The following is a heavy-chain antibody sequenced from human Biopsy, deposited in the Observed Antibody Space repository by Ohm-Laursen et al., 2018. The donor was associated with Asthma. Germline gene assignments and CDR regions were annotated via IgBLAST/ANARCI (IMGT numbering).Heavy chain of an antibody. Sequence: SSVTPSCKDSGDSFSNYATSCARQAPGQGLEWLGGLIPVLGTPDHAQMFEGRVTITADESTSTAYMELSSLRSEDTAVYYCARGYSGSDRIVYYYSGLEVWGQGTTVTVSS. J-gene: IGHJ6*02. CDR3: ARGYSGSDRIVYYYSGLEV. D-gene: IGHD5-12*01. CDR1: GDSFSNYA. CDR2: LIPVLGTP. V-gene: IGHV1-69*01.